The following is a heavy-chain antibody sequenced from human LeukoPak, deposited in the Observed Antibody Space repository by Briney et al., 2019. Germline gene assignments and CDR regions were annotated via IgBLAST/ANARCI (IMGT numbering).Heavy chain of an antibody. Sequence: ASVKVSCKASGYTFTGYYMHWVRQAPGQGLEWMGWINPNSGGTNYAQKFQGRVTMTRDTSISTAYMELSRLRSDDTAVYYCARETSIAVAGLGGGYWGQGTLVTVSS. CDR1: GYTFTGYY. CDR3: ARETSIAVAGLGGGY. D-gene: IGHD6-19*01. J-gene: IGHJ4*02. CDR2: INPNSGGT. V-gene: IGHV1-2*02.